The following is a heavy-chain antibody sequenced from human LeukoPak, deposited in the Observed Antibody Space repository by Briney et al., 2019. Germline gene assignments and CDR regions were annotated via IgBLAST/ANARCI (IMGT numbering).Heavy chain of an antibody. CDR3: ARGGRGKRIVVVTAIYQY. D-gene: IGHD2-21*02. V-gene: IGHV4-39*07. CDR2: IYYSGST. J-gene: IGHJ4*02. Sequence: SETLSLTCNVSGGSISSSSYYWGWIRQPPGKGLEWIGSIYYSGSTYYNPSLKSRVTISVDTSKNQFSLKLSSVTAADTAVYYCARGGRGKRIVVVTAIYQYWGQGTLVTVSS. CDR1: GGSISSSSYY.